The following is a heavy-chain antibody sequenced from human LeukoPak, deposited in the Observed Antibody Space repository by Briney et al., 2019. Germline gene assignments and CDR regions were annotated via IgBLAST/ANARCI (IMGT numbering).Heavy chain of an antibody. D-gene: IGHD6-13*01. CDR2: ITISGRYI. CDR1: GFSISTYN. J-gene: IGHJ5*02. Sequence: PGGSLRLSCEASGFSISTYNMNWVRQAPGKGLEWVSSITISGRYIYYADSVKGRFIVSRDNAKNSLSLEMNSLRAEDTALYYCARAWDGSSYWFDPWGQGTLVTVSS. V-gene: IGHV3-21*01. CDR3: ARAWDGSSYWFDP.